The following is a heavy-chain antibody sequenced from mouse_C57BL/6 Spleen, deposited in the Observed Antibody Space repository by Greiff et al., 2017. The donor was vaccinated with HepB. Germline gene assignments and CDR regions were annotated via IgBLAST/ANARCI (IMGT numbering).Heavy chain of an antibody. Sequence: VQLQQSGPGLVQPSQSLSITCTVSGFSLTSYGVHWVRQSPGKGLEWLGVIWSGGSTDYNAAFISRLSISEDNAKSQVFLKMNSLQADDTAIYYCARRYYYGSSYGYAMDYWGQGTSGTVSS. CDR1: GFSLTSYG. CDR3: ARRYYYGSSYGYAMDY. J-gene: IGHJ4*01. CDR2: IWSGGST. D-gene: IGHD1-1*01. V-gene: IGHV2-2*01.